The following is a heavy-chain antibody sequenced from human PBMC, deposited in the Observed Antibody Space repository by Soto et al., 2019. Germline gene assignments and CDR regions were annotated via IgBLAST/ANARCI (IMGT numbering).Heavy chain of an antibody. CDR2: FDPEDGET. CDR3: ATRGNTRSYYYYYGMDV. V-gene: IGHV1-24*01. D-gene: IGHD2-2*02. J-gene: IGHJ6*02. CDR1: GYTPTELS. Sequence: ASVKVSCKVSGYTPTELSMHWVRQAPGKGLEWMGGFDPEDGETIYAQKFQGRVTMTEDTSTDTAYMELSSLRSEDTAVYYCATRGNTRSYYYYYGMDVWGQGTMVTVSS.